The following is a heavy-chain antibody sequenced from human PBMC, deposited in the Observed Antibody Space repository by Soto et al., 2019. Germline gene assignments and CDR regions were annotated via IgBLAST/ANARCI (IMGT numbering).Heavy chain of an antibody. CDR2: MNPNSGNT. D-gene: IGHD4-4*01. Sequence: ASVKVSCKAAGYTFTSYDINWVRQATGQGLEWMGWMNPNSGNTGYAQKFQGRVTMTRNTSISTAYMELSSLRSEDTAVYYCARGYSNYVGYYYHGMDVWGQGTTVTVSS. V-gene: IGHV1-8*01. CDR3: ARGYSNYVGYYYHGMDV. J-gene: IGHJ6*02. CDR1: GYTFTSYD.